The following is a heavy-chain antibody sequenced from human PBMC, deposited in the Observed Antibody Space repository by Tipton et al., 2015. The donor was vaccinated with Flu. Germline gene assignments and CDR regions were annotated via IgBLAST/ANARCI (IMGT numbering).Heavy chain of an antibody. Sequence: QLVQSGAEVKKPGASVKVSCKASGYTFTSNYIEWVRQAPGQGLEWMGIINPSAGSTRYAQKFQGRVTMTRDTSTSTVYMELSSLRSEDTAVYYCAREPNGGYMYYFDYWGQGTLVTVSS. V-gene: IGHV1-46*01. J-gene: IGHJ4*02. CDR3: AREPNGGYMYYFDY. CDR1: GYTFTSNY. D-gene: IGHD2-2*02. CDR2: INPSAGST.